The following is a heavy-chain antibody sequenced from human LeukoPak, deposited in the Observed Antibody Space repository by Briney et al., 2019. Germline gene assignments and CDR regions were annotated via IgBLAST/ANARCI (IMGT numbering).Heavy chain of an antibody. CDR2: ISSSSSYI. V-gene: IGHV3-21*01. D-gene: IGHD3-16*02. CDR1: GFSFTNYS. Sequence: GGSLRLSCAASGFSFTNYSMNWVRQAPGKGLEWVSSISSSSSYIYYADSVKGRFTISRDNTKNSLYLQMNSLRAEDTAVYYSARDRDPYYDDLWGSYRPSYFDDWGQGTLATVSS. CDR3: ARDRDPYYDDLWGSYRPSYFDD. J-gene: IGHJ4*02.